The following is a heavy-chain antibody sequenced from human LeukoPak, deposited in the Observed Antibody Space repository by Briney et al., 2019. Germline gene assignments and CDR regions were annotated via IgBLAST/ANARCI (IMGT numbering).Heavy chain of an antibody. V-gene: IGHV1-69*05. D-gene: IGHD3-9*01. CDR2: IIPIFGTA. CDR1: GGTFSSYA. Sequence: GASVKVSCXASGGTFSSYAISWVRQAPGQGLEWMGRIIPIFGTANYAQKFQGRVTITTDESTSTAYMELSSLRSEDTAVYYRARSGALRYFDWLLWGQGTLVTVSS. CDR3: ARSGALRYFDWLL. J-gene: IGHJ4*02.